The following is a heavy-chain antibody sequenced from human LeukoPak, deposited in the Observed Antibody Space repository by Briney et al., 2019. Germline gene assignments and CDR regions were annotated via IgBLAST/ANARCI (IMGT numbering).Heavy chain of an antibody. V-gene: IGHV3-74*01. J-gene: IGHJ4*02. CDR1: GFTFSSYW. CDR2: INSDGSST. Sequence: PGGSLRLSCAASGFTFSSYWMHWVRQAPGKGLVWVSRINSDGSSTSYADSVKGRFTISRDNAKNTLYLQMNSLRAEDTAVYYCATQYSGSYYGLRWGQGTLVTVSS. D-gene: IGHD1-26*01. CDR3: ATQYSGSYYGLR.